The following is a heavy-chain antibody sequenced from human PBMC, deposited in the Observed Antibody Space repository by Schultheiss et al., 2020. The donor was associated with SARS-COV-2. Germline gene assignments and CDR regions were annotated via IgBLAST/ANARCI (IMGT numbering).Heavy chain of an antibody. J-gene: IGHJ6*03. D-gene: IGHD3-9*01. V-gene: IGHV1-2*02. CDR3: ARGIGILTGPQRGDYYYYYMDV. CDR2: INPNSGGT. Sequence: ASVKVSCKASGYTFTGYYMHWVRQAPGQGLEWMGWINPNSGGTNYAQKFQGRVTMTRDTSISTAYMELSRLRSDDTAVYYCARGIGILTGPQRGDYYYYYMDVWGKGTTVTVSS. CDR1: GYTFTGYY.